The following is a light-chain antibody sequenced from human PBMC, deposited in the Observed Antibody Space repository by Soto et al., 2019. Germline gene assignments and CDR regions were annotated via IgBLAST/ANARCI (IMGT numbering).Light chain of an antibody. CDR2: EVT. J-gene: IGLJ1*01. CDR3: SSYTVSNNTDV. Sequence: QSVLTQPPSASGSPGQSVTISCTGTSSDVGGYNYVSWYQQEPGKAPKLMIYEVTKRPSGVPDRFSGSKSGNTASLTVSGLQAGDLVDYYYCSSYTVSNNTDVFGNGPKVTVL. CDR1: SSDVGGYNY. V-gene: IGLV2-8*01.